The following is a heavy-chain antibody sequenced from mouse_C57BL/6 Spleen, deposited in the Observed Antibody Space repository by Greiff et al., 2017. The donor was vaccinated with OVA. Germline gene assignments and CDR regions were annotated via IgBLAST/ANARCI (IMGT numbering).Heavy chain of an antibody. V-gene: IGHV2-5*01. CDR1: GFSLTSYG. D-gene: IGHD2-3*01. J-gene: IGHJ4*01. CDR3: AKKAYDGYAMDY. CDR2: IWRGGST. Sequence: VHLVESGPGLVQPSQSLSITCTVSGFSLTSYGVHWVRQSPGKGLEWLGVIWRGGSTDYNAAFMSRLSITKDNSKSQVFFKMNSLQADDTAIYYCAKKAYDGYAMDYWGQGTSVTVSS.